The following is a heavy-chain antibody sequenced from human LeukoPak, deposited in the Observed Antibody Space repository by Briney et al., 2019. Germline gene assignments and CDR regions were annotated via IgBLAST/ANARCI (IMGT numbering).Heavy chain of an antibody. D-gene: IGHD5-24*01. V-gene: IGHV4-34*01. CDR1: GGSLSGYY. CDR2: INHSGST. Sequence: SETLSLTCAVYGGSLSGYYWSWIRQPPGKGLEWIGEINHSGSTNYNPSLKSRVTISVDTSKNQFSLKLSSVTAADTAVYYCARLRAWRDGYRSYYFDYWGQGTLVTVSS. CDR3: ARLRAWRDGYRSYYFDY. J-gene: IGHJ4*02.